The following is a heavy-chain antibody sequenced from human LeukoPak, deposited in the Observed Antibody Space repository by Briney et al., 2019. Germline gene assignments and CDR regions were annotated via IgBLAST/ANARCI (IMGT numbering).Heavy chain of an antibody. Sequence: SETLSLTCSVSGDSLGIYKWSWIRQPPGKGLEWIAHISSSGSAIYNPSLMSRVSMAVDTSKNQFSLRLISVTAANTAVYYCAREWSGFDFWGQGIMVTVSS. CDR2: ISSSGSA. CDR1: GDSLGIYK. J-gene: IGHJ3*01. D-gene: IGHD2-15*01. CDR3: AREWSGFDF. V-gene: IGHV4-59*01.